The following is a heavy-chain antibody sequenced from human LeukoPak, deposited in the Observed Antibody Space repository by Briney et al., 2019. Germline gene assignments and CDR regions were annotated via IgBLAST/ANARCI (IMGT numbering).Heavy chain of an antibody. V-gene: IGHV1-18*04. CDR2: ISAYNGNT. Sequence: ASVKVSCKASGYTFTGYYIQWVRQAPGQGLEWMGWISAYNGNTNYAQKLQGRVTMTTDTSTSTAYMELRSLRSDDTAVYYCARDRFAFCGGDCWGDDAFDIWGQGTMVTVSS. J-gene: IGHJ3*02. CDR1: GYTFTGYY. CDR3: ARDRFAFCGGDCWGDDAFDI. D-gene: IGHD2-21*02.